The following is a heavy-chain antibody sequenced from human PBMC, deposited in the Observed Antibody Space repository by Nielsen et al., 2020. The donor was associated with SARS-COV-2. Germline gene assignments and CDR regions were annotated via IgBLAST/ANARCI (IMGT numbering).Heavy chain of an antibody. CDR2: ISYDGSNK. Sequence: GGSLRLSCAASGFTFSSYAMHWVRQAPGKGLEWVAVISYDGSNKYYADSVKGRFTISRDNSKNTLYLQMNSLRAEDTAVYYCTTGYRAEDSSGYWMDAFDIWGQGTMVTVSS. D-gene: IGHD3-22*01. J-gene: IGHJ3*02. CDR3: TTGYRAEDSSGYWMDAFDI. V-gene: IGHV3-30*04. CDR1: GFTFSSYA.